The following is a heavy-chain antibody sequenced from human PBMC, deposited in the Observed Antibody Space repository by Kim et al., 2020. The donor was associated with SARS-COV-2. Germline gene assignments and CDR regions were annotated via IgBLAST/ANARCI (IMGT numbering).Heavy chain of an antibody. Sequence: SVKVSCKASGGTFSSYAISWVRQAPGQGLEWMGGIIPIFGTANYAQKFRGRVTITADESTSTAYMELSSLRSEDTAVYYCARDRGDSGSYQDYYYYYGMDVWGQGTTVTVSS. CDR3: ARDRGDSGSYQDYYYYYGMDV. CDR2: IIPIFGTA. CDR1: GGTFSSYA. J-gene: IGHJ6*02. D-gene: IGHD1-26*01. V-gene: IGHV1-69*13.